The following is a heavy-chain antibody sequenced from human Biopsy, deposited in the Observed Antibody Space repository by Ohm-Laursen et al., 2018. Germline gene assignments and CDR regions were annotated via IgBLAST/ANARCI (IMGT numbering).Heavy chain of an antibody. V-gene: IGHV4-59*01. Sequence: SETLSFTCTVSGVYISSYYWSWFRQAPGKGLQWIGYVFCTGSTDYNPFLQSRVTISVDTSNSHFSLRLRSVTPADTAIYYCARERGYYSDRTVPGYFDLWGRGTPVTVSS. D-gene: IGHD3-22*01. J-gene: IGHJ2*01. CDR2: VFCTGST. CDR1: GVYISSYY. CDR3: ARERGYYSDRTVPGYFDL.